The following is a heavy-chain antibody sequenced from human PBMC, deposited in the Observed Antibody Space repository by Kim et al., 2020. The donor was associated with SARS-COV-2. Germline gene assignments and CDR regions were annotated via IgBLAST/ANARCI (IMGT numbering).Heavy chain of an antibody. CDR1: GGSISSYY. Sequence: SETLSLTCTASGGSISSYYWSWIRQPPGKGLEWIGYIYYSGSTNYNPSLKSRVTISVDTSKNQFSLKLSSVTAADTAVYYCARDRVSSSSVPGYYYYYGMDVWGQGTTVTVSS. V-gene: IGHV4-59*13. CDR2: IYYSGST. J-gene: IGHJ6*02. CDR3: ARDRVSSSSVPGYYYYYGMDV. D-gene: IGHD6-6*01.